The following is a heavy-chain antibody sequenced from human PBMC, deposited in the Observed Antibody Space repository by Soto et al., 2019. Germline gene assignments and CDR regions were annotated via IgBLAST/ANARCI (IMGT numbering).Heavy chain of an antibody. CDR2: IYTSGST. V-gene: IGHV4-4*07. CDR3: ARDPIYYDSSGYYYDY. D-gene: IGHD3-22*01. Sequence: SETLSLTCTVSGGSISSYYWSWIRQPAGKGLEWIGRIYTSGSTNYNPSLKSRVAMSVDTSKNQFSLKLSSVTAADTAVYYCARDPIYYDSSGYYYDYWGQGTLVTVSS. J-gene: IGHJ4*02. CDR1: GGSISSYY.